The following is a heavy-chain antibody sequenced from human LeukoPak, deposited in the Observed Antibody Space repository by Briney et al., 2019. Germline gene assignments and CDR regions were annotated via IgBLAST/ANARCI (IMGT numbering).Heavy chain of an antibody. J-gene: IGHJ4*02. Sequence: PSETLSLTCTVSGGSISTDYWTWIRQPAGKGLEWIGLIYTSGSTNYNPSLKSRVTMSLDTSKNQFSLKLTSVTAADTAVYYCARDPHCSSSRCPFDYWGQGALVTVSS. CDR3: ARDPHCSSSRCPFDY. CDR2: IYTSGST. D-gene: IGHD2-2*01. CDR1: GGSISTDY. V-gene: IGHV4-4*07.